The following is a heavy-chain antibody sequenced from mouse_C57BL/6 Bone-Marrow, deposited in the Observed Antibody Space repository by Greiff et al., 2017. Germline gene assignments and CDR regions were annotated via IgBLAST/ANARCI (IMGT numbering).Heavy chain of an antibody. Sequence: VQRVESGAELVRPGTSVKMSCKASGYTFTNYWIGWAKQRPGHGLEWIGVIYPGGGYTNYNEKFKGKATLTADKSSSTAYMQFSSLTSEVSAIYYCARDGNHGAMDYWGQGTSVTVSS. CDR2: IYPGGGYT. CDR1: GYTFTNYW. V-gene: IGHV1-63*01. CDR3: ARDGNHGAMDY. J-gene: IGHJ4*01. D-gene: IGHD1-1*01.